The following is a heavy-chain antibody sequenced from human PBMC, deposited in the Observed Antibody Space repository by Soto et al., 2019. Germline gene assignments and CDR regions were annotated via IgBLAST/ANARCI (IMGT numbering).Heavy chain of an antibody. J-gene: IGHJ4*02. D-gene: IGHD3-9*01. Sequence: GASVKVSCKASGFTFTSSAMQWVRQARGQRLEWIGWIVVGSGNTNYAQKFQERVTITRDMSTSTAYMELSSLRSEDTAVYYCAASSSSSPYYDILTGYSNPIGYWGQGTQVTVSS. V-gene: IGHV1-58*02. CDR2: IVVGSGNT. CDR1: GFTFTSSA. CDR3: AASSSSSPYYDILTGYSNPIGY.